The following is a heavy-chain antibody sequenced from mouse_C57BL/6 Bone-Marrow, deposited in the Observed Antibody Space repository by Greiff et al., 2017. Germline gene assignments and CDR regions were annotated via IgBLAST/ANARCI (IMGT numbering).Heavy chain of an antibody. CDR1: GYSFTGYY. J-gene: IGHJ3*01. Sequence: EVQLQQSGPELVKPGASVKISCKASGYSFTGYYMNWVKQSPEKSLEWIGEINPSTGGTTYNQKFKAKATLTVDKSSSTAYMQLKSLTSEDSAVYYCARRDYGGSYWGQGTLVTVSA. CDR3: ARRDYGGSY. CDR2: INPSTGGT. V-gene: IGHV1-42*01. D-gene: IGHD1-1*01.